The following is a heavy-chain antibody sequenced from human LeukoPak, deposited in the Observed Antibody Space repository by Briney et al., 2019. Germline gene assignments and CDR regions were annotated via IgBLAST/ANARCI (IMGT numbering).Heavy chain of an antibody. V-gene: IGHV4-4*02. CDR3: ARDGYDSSGYYLYYFDY. J-gene: IGHJ4*02. CDR1: GGSISSSNW. Sequence: KASGTLSLTCAVSGGSISSSNWWSWVRQPPGKGLEWIGEIYHSGSTNYNPSLKSRVTISVDTSKNQFSLKLSSVTAADTAVYYCARDGYDSSGYYLYYFDYWGQGTLVTVSS. CDR2: IYHSGST. D-gene: IGHD3-22*01.